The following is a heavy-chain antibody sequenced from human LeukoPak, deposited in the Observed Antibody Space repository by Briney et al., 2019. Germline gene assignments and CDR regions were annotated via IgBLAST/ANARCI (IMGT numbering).Heavy chain of an antibody. V-gene: IGHV4-59*08. CDR2: IYYSGST. D-gene: IGHD6-19*01. J-gene: IGHJ5*02. CDR3: ARLENWYSSGWYAWFDP. Sequence: SETLSLTCTVSGGPISSYYWSWIRQPPGKGLEWIGYIYYSGSTNYNPSLKSRVTISVDTSKNQFSLKLSSVTAADTAVYYCARLENWYSSGWYAWFDPWGQGTLVTVSS. CDR1: GGPISSYY.